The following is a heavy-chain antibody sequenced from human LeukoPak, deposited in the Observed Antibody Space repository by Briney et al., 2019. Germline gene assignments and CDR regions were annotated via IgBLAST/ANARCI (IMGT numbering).Heavy chain of an antibody. D-gene: IGHD3-3*01. CDR2: IYRSGST. V-gene: IGHV4-30-2*01. Sequence: PSETLSLTCAVSGGSISSGGYSWSWIRQPPGKGLEWIGYIYRSGSTYYNPSLKSRVTISVDRSKNQFSLKLSSVTAADTAVYYCARGGYYDFWSGYQTFDYWGQGTLVTVSS. CDR1: GGSISSGGYS. CDR3: ARGGYYDFWSGYQTFDY. J-gene: IGHJ4*02.